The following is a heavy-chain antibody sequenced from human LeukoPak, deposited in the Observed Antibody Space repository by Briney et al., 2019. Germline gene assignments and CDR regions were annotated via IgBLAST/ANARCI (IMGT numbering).Heavy chain of an antibody. D-gene: IGHD5-12*01. Sequence: GGSLRLSCVASGFTFSEYYMDWVRQAPGKGLEWVARTRNKANSHSTEYAASVKGRFTISRDDSQNSLYLQMNSLENEDTAVYYCTSCAYDYRFFENWGQGTLVTVSS. V-gene: IGHV3-72*01. CDR2: TRNKANSHST. J-gene: IGHJ4*02. CDR1: GFTFSEYY. CDR3: TSCAYDYRFFEN.